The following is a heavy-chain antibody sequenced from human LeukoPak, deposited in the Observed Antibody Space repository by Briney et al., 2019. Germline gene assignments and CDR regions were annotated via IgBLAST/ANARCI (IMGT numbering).Heavy chain of an antibody. V-gene: IGHV3-23*01. J-gene: IGHJ4*02. CDR1: GFTFSSYA. D-gene: IGHD5-18*01. CDR2: ISGSGGST. Sequence: GGSLRLSCAASGFTFSSYAMSWVRQAPGKGLEWVSAISGSGGSTYYADSVKGRFTISRDNSKNTLYLQMNSLRAEDTAVYYGGKGGYSYPPRGFDYGGKGTLFTVPS. CDR3: GKGGYSYPPRGFDY.